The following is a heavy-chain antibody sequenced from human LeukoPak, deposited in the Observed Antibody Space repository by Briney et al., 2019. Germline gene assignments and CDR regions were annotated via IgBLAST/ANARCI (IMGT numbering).Heavy chain of an antibody. J-gene: IGHJ3*01. CDR1: GFAFSAYD. CDR2: IWYDGSNK. V-gene: IGHV3-33*01. D-gene: IGHD2-2*02. Sequence: PGGSLRLSCAVSGFAFSAYDMHWVRQAPGKGLEGVAAIWYDGSNKYYAGSVKGRFTISRDNSKNTLYLQMNSLRAEDTAVYYCARRLYCSGDTCYTGPDAFDLWGQGTMVTVSS. CDR3: ARRLYCSGDTCYTGPDAFDL.